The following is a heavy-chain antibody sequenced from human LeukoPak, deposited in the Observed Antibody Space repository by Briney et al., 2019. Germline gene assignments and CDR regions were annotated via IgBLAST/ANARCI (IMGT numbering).Heavy chain of an antibody. CDR1: GFTFGWYW. J-gene: IGHJ4*02. CDR3: VRTPPTLGYCTETSCPFDH. Sequence: GGSLRLSCVVSGFTFGWYWMSWVREAPAKGLEWVANIKMDGSENYYLDSVKGRFTISRDNARHSVYLQMSSLRAEDTAVYYCVRTPPTLGYCTETSCPFDHWGQGALVPVSS. D-gene: IGHD2-8*02. CDR2: IKMDGSEN. V-gene: IGHV3-7*01.